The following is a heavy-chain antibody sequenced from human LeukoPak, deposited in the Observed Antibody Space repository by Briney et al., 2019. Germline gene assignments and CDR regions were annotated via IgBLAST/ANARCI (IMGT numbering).Heavy chain of an antibody. J-gene: IGHJ5*02. CDR1: GYSISSSNW. D-gene: IGHD3-3*01. V-gene: IGHV4-28*05. Sequence: PSETLSLTCAVSGYSISSSNWWGWIRQPPGEGLEWIGYIYYSGSIYYNPSLKSRVAMSVDTSKNQFSLKLSSVTAVDTAVYYCARAVGADFWSGTNWFDPWGQGTLVTVSS. CDR2: IYYSGSI. CDR3: ARAVGADFWSGTNWFDP.